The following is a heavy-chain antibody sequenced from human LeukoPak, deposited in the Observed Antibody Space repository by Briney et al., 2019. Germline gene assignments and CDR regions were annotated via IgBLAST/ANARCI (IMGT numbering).Heavy chain of an antibody. D-gene: IGHD6-13*01. J-gene: IGHJ5*02. Sequence: PGGSLRLSCAASGFTFRSYAMHWVRQAPGKGLEWVAVISYDGSNKYYADSVKGRFTFSRDNSKNTMYLQMNSLRPEDTAVYYCASVGKRQQLLGNWFDPWGQGTLVTVSP. CDR2: ISYDGSNK. CDR1: GFTFRSYA. V-gene: IGHV3-30-3*01. CDR3: ASVGKRQQLLGNWFDP.